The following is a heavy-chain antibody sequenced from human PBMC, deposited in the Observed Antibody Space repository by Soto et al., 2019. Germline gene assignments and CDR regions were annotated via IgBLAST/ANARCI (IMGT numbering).Heavy chain of an antibody. D-gene: IGHD5-12*01. CDR2: IYPGDSDT. J-gene: IGHJ6*02. V-gene: IGHV5-51*01. CDR1: GYSFTSYW. Sequence: GESLKISCKGSGYSFTSYWIGWVRQMPGKGLEWMGIIYPGDSDTRYSPSFQGQVTISADKSISTAYLQWSSLKASDTAMYYCARRVGMVATRLNAITPSVYYYGMDVWGQGTTVTVSS. CDR3: ARRVGMVATRLNAITPSVYYYGMDV.